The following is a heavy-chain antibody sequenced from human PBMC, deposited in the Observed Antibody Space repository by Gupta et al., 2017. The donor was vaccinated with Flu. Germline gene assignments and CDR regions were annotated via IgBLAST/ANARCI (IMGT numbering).Heavy chain of an antibody. Sequence: QVQLVESGGGVVQPGRSLRLSCAASGFTFSSYGMHWVRQAPGKGLEWVAVVSSVGSNQYYADSVKGRFTISRDNSKNTLYLQMNSLRVEDTAVYYCAKGQLVGPTIWVPFDYWGQGTLVTVSS. V-gene: IGHV3-30*18. J-gene: IGHJ4*02. D-gene: IGHD2-8*02. CDR2: VSSVGSNQ. CDR1: GFTFSSYG. CDR3: AKGQLVGPTIWVPFDY.